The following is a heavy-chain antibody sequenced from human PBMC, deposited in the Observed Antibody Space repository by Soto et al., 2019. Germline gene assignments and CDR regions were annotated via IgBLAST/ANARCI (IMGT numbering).Heavy chain of an antibody. J-gene: IGHJ4*02. CDR3: ARDVFGDLYYFDY. CDR2: IYYSGST. V-gene: IGHV4-59*01. Sequence: SETLSLTCTVSGGSISSYYWSWIRQPPGKGLEWIGYIYYSGSTNYNPSLKSRVTISVDTSKNQFSLKLSSVTAADTAVYYCARDVFGDLYYFDYWGQGTLVTVSS. D-gene: IGHD3-10*01. CDR1: GGSISSYY.